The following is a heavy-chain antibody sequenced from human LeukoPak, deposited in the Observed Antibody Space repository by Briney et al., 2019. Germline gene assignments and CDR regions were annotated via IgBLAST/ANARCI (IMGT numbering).Heavy chain of an antibody. V-gene: IGHV4-4*07. CDR1: GGSISSYY. Sequence: SETLSLTCTVSGGSISSYYWSWIRQPAGKGLEWIGRIYTSGSTNYNPSLKSRVTMSVDTSKNQFSLKLSSVTAADTAVYYCARDKGYGDFNYYYYYGMDVWGQGTTVTVSS. CDR2: IYTSGST. D-gene: IGHD4-17*01. CDR3: ARDKGYGDFNYYYYYGMDV. J-gene: IGHJ6*02.